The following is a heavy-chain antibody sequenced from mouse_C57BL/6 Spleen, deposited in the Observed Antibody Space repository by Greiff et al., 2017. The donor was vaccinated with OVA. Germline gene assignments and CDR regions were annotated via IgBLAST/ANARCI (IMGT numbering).Heavy chain of an antibody. J-gene: IGHJ4*01. CDR1: GYSITSGYY. Sequence: EVKLQESGPGLVKPSQSLSLTCSVTGYSITSGYYWNWIRQFPGNKLEWMGYISYDGSNNYNPSLKNRISITRDTSKNQFFLKLNSVTTEDTATYYCARDGAVVEEGYYYAMDYWGQGTSVTVSS. CDR2: ISYDGSN. CDR3: ARDGAVVEEGYYYAMDY. V-gene: IGHV3-6*01. D-gene: IGHD1-1*01.